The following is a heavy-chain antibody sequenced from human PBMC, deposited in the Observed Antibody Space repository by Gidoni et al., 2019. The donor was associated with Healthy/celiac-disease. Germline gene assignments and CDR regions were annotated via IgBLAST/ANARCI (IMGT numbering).Heavy chain of an antibody. J-gene: IGHJ4*02. D-gene: IGHD2-2*01. CDR3: ARDPVVPAANGDY. V-gene: IGHV3-21*01. Sequence: EVQLVESGGGLVKPGGSLRLSCAASGFTFSSYSMNWVRQAPGKGLEWVSSISSSSSYIYYADSVKGRFTISRDNAKNSLYLQMNSLRAEDTAVYYCARDPVVPAANGDYWGQGTLVTVSS. CDR2: ISSSSSYI. CDR1: GFTFSSYS.